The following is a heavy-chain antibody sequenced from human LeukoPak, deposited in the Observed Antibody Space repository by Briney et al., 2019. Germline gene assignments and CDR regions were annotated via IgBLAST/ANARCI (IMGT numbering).Heavy chain of an antibody. V-gene: IGHV1-69*13. Sequence: ASVKVSCKASGGTFSSYAISWVRQAPGQGLEWMGGIIPIFGTANYAQKFQGRVTITADESTSTAYMELSSLRSEDTAVYYCASNDYYDSSGYYEDWGHGTLVTVSS. CDR3: ASNDYYDSSGYYED. D-gene: IGHD3-22*01. CDR2: IIPIFGTA. J-gene: IGHJ4*01. CDR1: GGTFSSYA.